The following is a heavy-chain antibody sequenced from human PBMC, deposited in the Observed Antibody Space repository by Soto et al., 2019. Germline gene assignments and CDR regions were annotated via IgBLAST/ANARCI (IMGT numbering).Heavy chain of an antibody. D-gene: IGHD3-22*01. CDR1: GYTFTSYG. CDR2: ISAYNGNT. Sequence: ASVKVSCKASGYTFTSYGISWVRQAPGQGLEWMGWISAYNGNTNYAQKLQGRVTMTTDTSTSTAYMELRSLRSDDTAVYYCATGKYYDSSGRYYFDYWGQGTLVNVSS. CDR3: ATGKYYDSSGRYYFDY. J-gene: IGHJ4*02. V-gene: IGHV1-18*01.